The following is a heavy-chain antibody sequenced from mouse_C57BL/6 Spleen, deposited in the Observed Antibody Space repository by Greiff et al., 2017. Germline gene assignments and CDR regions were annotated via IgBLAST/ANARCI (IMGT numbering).Heavy chain of an antibody. Sequence: EVQRVESGPGLVKPSQSLSLTCSVTGYSITSGYYWNWIRQFPGNKLEWMGYISYDGSNNYNPSLKNRISITRDTSKNQFFLKLNSVTTEDTATYYCARGGSSRAMDYWGQGTSVTVSS. CDR2: ISYDGSN. V-gene: IGHV3-6*01. CDR1: GYSITSGYY. J-gene: IGHJ4*01. D-gene: IGHD1-1*01. CDR3: ARGGSSRAMDY.